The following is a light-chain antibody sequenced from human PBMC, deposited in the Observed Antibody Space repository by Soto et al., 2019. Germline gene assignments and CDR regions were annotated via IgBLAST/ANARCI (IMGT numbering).Light chain of an antibody. CDR1: QSVSSD. Sequence: EIVLTQSPGTLSLSPGERATLSCRASQSVSSDLAWYHKKPGQAPRLLIYGASTRATGIPARFSGSGSGTEFNLTINRLQSEDFAVYYCQQYNNWPRTFGQGTKVDIK. CDR3: QQYNNWPRT. CDR2: GAS. J-gene: IGKJ1*01. V-gene: IGKV3-15*01.